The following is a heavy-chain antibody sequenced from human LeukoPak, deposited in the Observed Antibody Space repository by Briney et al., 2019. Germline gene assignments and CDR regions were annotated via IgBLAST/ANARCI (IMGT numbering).Heavy chain of an antibody. V-gene: IGHV4-38-2*02. CDR2: IYHSGTT. CDR3: ARDGVFHDSDGYSFDY. Sequence: SETLSLTCAVSNYSITSGYFWGWIRQPPGKGLEWIASIYHSGTTYYNPSLRNRVTLFVGTSKNQFSLKLTSSTAADTAVYYCARDGVFHDSDGYSFDYWGQGTLVTVSS. D-gene: IGHD3-22*01. CDR1: NYSITSGYF. J-gene: IGHJ4*02.